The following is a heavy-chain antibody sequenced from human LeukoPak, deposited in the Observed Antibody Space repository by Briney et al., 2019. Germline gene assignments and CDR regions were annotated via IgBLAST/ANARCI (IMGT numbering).Heavy chain of an antibody. CDR1: GGSISSYY. CDR3: ASSFAVAGFYHGMDV. CDR2: IYTGGNT. J-gene: IGHJ6*02. V-gene: IGHV4-4*07. Sequence: SETLSLTCTVSGGSISSYYWSWIRQPAGKGLEWIGRIYTGGNTNYNPSLKSRVTLSVDTPKKQFSLKLTSVTAADTAMYYCASSFAVAGFYHGMDVWGQGTTVTVSS. D-gene: IGHD2-2*01.